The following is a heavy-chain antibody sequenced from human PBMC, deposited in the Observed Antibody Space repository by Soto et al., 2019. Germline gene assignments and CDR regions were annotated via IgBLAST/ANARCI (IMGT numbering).Heavy chain of an antibody. CDR1: GFSLSTSGMC. J-gene: IGHJ6*02. V-gene: IGHV2-70*01. CDR2: IDWDDDK. D-gene: IGHD2-15*01. Sequence: KSGPTLVNPTQTLTLTCTFSGFSLSTSGMCVSWIRQPPGKALEWLALIDWDDDKYYSTSLKTRLTISKDTSKNQVVLTMTNMDPVDTATYYCARIRSYCSGGSCADYYYYGMDVWGQGTTVTVSS. CDR3: ARIRSYCSGGSCADYYYYGMDV.